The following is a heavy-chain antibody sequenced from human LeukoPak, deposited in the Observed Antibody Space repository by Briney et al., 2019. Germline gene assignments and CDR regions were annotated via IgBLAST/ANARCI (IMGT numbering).Heavy chain of an antibody. D-gene: IGHD6-6*01. J-gene: IGHJ4*02. CDR1: GGSISGFY. CDR2: IYYSGST. CDR3: ARGYTSSSEPFDY. V-gene: IGHV4-59*01. Sequence: SETLSLTCTLSGGSISGFYWSWIRQPPGKGLEWIGYIYYSGSTNYNPSLKGRVTISVDTSKNQFSLKLASVTAADTAVYYCARGYTSSSEPFDYWGQGTLVTVSS.